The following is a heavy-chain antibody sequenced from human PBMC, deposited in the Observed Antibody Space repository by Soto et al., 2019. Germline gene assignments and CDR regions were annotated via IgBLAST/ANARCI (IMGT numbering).Heavy chain of an antibody. V-gene: IGHV3-21*01. D-gene: IGHD3-22*01. CDR1: GFTVSSDS. Sequence: PGGSLRLSCAASGFTVSSDSMNWVRQAPGKGLEWVSPISSSSSYIYYADSVKGRFTISRDNAKNSLYLQMNSLRAEDTAVYYCARVKSGYYDSSGYSIGGAFDIWGQGTMVTVSS. CDR3: ARVKSGYYDSSGYSIGGAFDI. J-gene: IGHJ3*02. CDR2: ISSSSSYI.